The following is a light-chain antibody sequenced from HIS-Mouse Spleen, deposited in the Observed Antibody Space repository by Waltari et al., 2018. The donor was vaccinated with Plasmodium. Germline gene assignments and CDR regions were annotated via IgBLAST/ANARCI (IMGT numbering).Light chain of an antibody. V-gene: IGLV4-69*01. CDR3: QTWGTGIWV. CDR2: LNSDGSH. CDR1: SGHRSYA. Sequence: QLVLTQSPSASASLGASVKLTCPLSSGHRSYAIAWPQQQPEKGPRYLMKLNSDGSHSKGDGIPDRFSGSSSGAERYLTISSLQSEDEADYYCQTWGTGIWVFGGGTKLTVL. J-gene: IGLJ3*02.